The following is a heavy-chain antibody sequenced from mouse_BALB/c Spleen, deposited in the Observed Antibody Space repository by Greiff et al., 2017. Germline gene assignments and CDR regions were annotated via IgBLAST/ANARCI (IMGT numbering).Heavy chain of an antibody. CDR3: ARSDYAMDY. V-gene: IGHV3-2*02. CDR1: GYSITSDYA. J-gene: IGHJ4*01. CDR2: ISYSGST. Sequence: DVKLQESGPGLVKPSQSLSLTCTVTGYSITSDYAWNWIRQFPGNKLEWMGYISYSGSTSYNPSLKSRISITRDTSKNQFFLQLNSVTTEDTATYYCARSDYAMDYWGQGTSVTVSS.